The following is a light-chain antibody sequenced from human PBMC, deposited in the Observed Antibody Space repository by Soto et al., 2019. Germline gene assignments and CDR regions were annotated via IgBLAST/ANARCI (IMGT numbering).Light chain of an antibody. V-gene: IGKV1-5*03. J-gene: IGKJ5*01. CDR3: QQYNSDPVI. CDR2: KTS. CDR1: QTISEW. Sequence: DIQMTQSPSTLSASVGDRVTITCLASQTISEWLAWYTNKPGKAPKPMIYKTSILETGVPSRLRGNLYGTEFTLTIRSLQPDDLATYYGQQYNSDPVIFGQGTRLEI.